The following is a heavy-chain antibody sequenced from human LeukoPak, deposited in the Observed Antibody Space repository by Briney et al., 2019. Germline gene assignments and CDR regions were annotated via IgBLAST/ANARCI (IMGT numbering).Heavy chain of an antibody. J-gene: IGHJ4*02. D-gene: IGHD2-21*01. Sequence: GGSLRLSCAASGFTFSTHWMSWIRQAPGKGLEWLANINQDGSKKYYVDSVKGRFTISRDNAKKSLYLHMESLRADDTAVYYCVRIRGYFDLLSTFDHWGQGSLVTVSS. CDR2: INQDGSKK. CDR3: VRIRGYFDLLSTFDH. V-gene: IGHV3-7*01. CDR1: GFTFSTHW.